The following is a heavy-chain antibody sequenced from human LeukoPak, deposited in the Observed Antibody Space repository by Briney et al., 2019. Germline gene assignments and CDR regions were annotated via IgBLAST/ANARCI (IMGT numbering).Heavy chain of an antibody. CDR1: GYTFTSYD. V-gene: IGHV1-8*01. J-gene: IGHJ5*02. CDR3: ARGDYDFWSGYYGRHYNWFDP. CDR2: MNPNSGNT. D-gene: IGHD3-3*01. Sequence: ASVTVSCTASGYTFTSYDINWVRQATGQGLEWMGWMNPNSGNTGYAQKFQGRVTMTRNTSISTAYMELSSLRSEDTAVYYCARGDYDFWSGYYGRHYNWFDPWGQGTLVTVSS.